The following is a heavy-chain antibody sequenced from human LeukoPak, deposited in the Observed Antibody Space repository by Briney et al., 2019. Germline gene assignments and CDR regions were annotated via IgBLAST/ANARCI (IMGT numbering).Heavy chain of an antibody. CDR3: ARVREWLRSFGYFDY. V-gene: IGHV3-21*01. Sequence: GGSLRLSCAASGFTFSSYSMNWVRQAPGKGLEWVSSISSSSSYIYYADSVKGRFTISRDNAKNSLYLQMNGLRAEDTAVYYCARVREWLRSFGYFDYWGQGTLVTVSS. J-gene: IGHJ4*02. D-gene: IGHD5-12*01. CDR1: GFTFSSYS. CDR2: ISSSSSYI.